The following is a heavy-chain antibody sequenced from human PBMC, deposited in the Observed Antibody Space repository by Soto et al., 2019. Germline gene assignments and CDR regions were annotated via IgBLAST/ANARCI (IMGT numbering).Heavy chain of an antibody. CDR1: GGTFISYA. J-gene: IGHJ6*02. V-gene: IGHV1-69*13. CDR2: IIPIFGTA. CDR3: ARDGTPIPDYDILTGYSHGYYYYGMDV. Sequence: GXSVKVSCKASGGTFISYAIIWGRQAPGQGLEWMGGIIPIFGTANYAQKFQGRVTITADESTSTAYMELSSLRSEDTAVYYCARDGTPIPDYDILTGYSHGYYYYGMDVWGQGTTVTVSS. D-gene: IGHD3-9*01.